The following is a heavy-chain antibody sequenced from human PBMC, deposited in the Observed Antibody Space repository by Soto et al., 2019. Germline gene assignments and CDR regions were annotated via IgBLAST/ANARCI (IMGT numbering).Heavy chain of an antibody. D-gene: IGHD6-13*01. CDR1: GFTFSSYW. CDR2: IKQDGSEK. J-gene: IGHJ4*02. V-gene: IGHV3-7*01. CDR3: AKALRSVGAAAAPAAYEPQPDYFDY. Sequence: PGGSLRLSCAASGFTFSSYWMTWVRQAPGKGLEWVANIKQDGSEKYFVDSVKGRFTISRDNAKNSLYLQMSSLRVEDTAVYYCAKALRSVGAAAAPAAYEPQPDYFDYWGQGTLVTVSS.